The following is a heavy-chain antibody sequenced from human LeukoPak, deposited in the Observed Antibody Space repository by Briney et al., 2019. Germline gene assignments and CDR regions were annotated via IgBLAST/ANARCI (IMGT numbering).Heavy chain of an antibody. CDR2: INPNSGGT. J-gene: IGHJ3*02. Sequence: ASVKVSCKASGYTFTGYYMHWVRQAPGQGLEWMGWINPNSGGTNYAQKFQGRVTMTRDTSISTAYMELSRLRSDDTAVYYCAKGDDFWSGYQYWDAFDIWGQGTMVTVSS. CDR3: AKGDDFWSGYQYWDAFDI. CDR1: GYTFTGYY. D-gene: IGHD3-3*01. V-gene: IGHV1-2*02.